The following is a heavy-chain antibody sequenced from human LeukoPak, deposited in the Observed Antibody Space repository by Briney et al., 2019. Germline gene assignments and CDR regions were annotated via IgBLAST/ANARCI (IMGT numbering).Heavy chain of an antibody. CDR3: ARGRFVVVPAAHYYYYGMDV. CDR2: INHSGST. Sequence: SETLSLTCTVSGGSISSSSYYWGWIRQPPGKGLEWIGEINHSGSTNYNPSLKSRVTISVDTSKNQFSLKLSSVTAADTAVYYCARGRFVVVPAAHYYYYGMDVWGQGTTVTVSS. J-gene: IGHJ6*02. V-gene: IGHV4-39*07. CDR1: GGSISSSSYY. D-gene: IGHD2-2*01.